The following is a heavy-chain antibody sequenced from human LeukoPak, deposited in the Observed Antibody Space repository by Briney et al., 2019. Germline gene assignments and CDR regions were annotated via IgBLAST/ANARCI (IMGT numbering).Heavy chain of an antibody. V-gene: IGHV4-59*01. D-gene: IGHD3-10*01. CDR2: IYYSGST. CDR3: ARGDYGSGSYVDY. Sequence: SETLSLTCTVSGGSISSYYWSWIRQPPGKGLEWIGYIYYSGSTNYNPSLKSRVTISVDTSKNQFSLKLSSVTAAGTAVYYCARGDYGSGSYVDYWGQGTLVTVSS. CDR1: GGSISSYY. J-gene: IGHJ4*02.